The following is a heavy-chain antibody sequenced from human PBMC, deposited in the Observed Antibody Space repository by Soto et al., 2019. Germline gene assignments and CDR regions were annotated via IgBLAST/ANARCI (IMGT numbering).Heavy chain of an antibody. CDR1: GFTFSSYA. V-gene: IGHV3-30-3*01. J-gene: IGHJ6*02. CDR3: ARDLVLGGSSWFYYYYYYGMDV. Sequence: SLRLSCAASGFTFSSYAMHWVRQAPGNGLEWVAVISYDGSNKYYADSVKGRFTISRDNSKNTLYLQMNSLRAEDTAVYYCARDLVLGGSSWFYYYYYYGMDVWGQGTTVTVSS. D-gene: IGHD6-13*01. CDR2: ISYDGSNK.